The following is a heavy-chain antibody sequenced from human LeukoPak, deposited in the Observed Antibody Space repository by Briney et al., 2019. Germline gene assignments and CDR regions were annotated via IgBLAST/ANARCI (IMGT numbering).Heavy chain of an antibody. J-gene: IGHJ5*02. D-gene: IGHD3-22*01. CDR1: GFTFSSYS. CDR3: ARPAYYSGTSGYYHLAT. V-gene: IGHV3-48*04. Sequence: PGGSLRLSCAASGFTFSSYSMNWVRQAPGKGLEWVSYISSTSSIKYYADSVKGRFTISRDNAKNSLYLQMNSLKTEDTAVYYCARPAYYSGTSGYYHLATWGQGTLVTVSS. CDR2: ISSTSSIK.